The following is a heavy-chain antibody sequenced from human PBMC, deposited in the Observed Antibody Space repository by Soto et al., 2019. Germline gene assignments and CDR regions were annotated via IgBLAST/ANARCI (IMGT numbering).Heavy chain of an antibody. CDR3: ARILSEEVGALHY. CDR1: GYTFTGYH. J-gene: IGHJ4*02. Sequence: QVQLVQSGAEVKKTGASVKVSCKASGYTFTGYHMHWVRQAPGQGLEWMGWIHPNSGGTSYAQKYQGRVTMTRDTSISTAYMELSRLRSDDTAVYYCARILSEEVGALHYWGPGTLVTVSS. CDR2: IHPNSGGT. V-gene: IGHV1-2*02. D-gene: IGHD1-26*01.